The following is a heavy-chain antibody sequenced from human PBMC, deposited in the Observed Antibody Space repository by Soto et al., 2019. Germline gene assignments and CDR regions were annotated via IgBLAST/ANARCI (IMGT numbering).Heavy chain of an antibody. CDR2: IYPGDSDT. J-gene: IGHJ4*02. Sequence: EVQLVQSGAEVKKPGESLMISCKGSGYSFTTFWIVWVRQMPGKGLEWMGIIYPGDSDTRYSPSFQGQVTISADKSINTAYLQWSSLKASDTAKYYCARQGYCSGGSCGNFDYWGQGTLVTVSS. D-gene: IGHD2-15*01. V-gene: IGHV5-51*01. CDR1: GYSFTTFW. CDR3: ARQGYCSGGSCGNFDY.